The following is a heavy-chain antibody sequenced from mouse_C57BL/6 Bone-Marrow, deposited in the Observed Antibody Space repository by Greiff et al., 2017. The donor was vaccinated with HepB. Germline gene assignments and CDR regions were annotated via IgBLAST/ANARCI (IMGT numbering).Heavy chain of an antibody. CDR3: ARESYYYGSSYVWYFDV. D-gene: IGHD1-1*01. CDR1: GYTFTSYG. CDR2: IYIGNGYT. Sequence: EVKLMESGAELVRPGSSVKMSCKTSGYTFTSYGINWVKQRPGQGLEWIGYIYIGNGYTEYNEKFKGKATLTSDTSSSTAYMQLSSLTSEDSAIYFCARESYYYGSSYVWYFDVWGTGTTVTVSS. J-gene: IGHJ1*03. V-gene: IGHV1-58*01.